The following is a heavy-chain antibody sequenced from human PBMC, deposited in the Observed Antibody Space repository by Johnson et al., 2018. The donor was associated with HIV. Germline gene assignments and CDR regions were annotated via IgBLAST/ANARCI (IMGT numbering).Heavy chain of an antibody. D-gene: IGHD2-15*01. CDR1: GFTFSSYA. CDR3: ARVGDCSGGSCYSGDRLDAFDI. Sequence: QVQLVESGGGVVQPGRSLRLSCKASGFTFSSYAMHWVRQAPGKGLEYVSAISSNGGSTYYANSVKGRFTISRDNAKNTLYLQLNSLRAEDTAVYYCARVGDCSGGSCYSGDRLDAFDIWGQGTMVSVSS. V-gene: IGHV3-64*04. CDR2: ISSNGGST. J-gene: IGHJ3*02.